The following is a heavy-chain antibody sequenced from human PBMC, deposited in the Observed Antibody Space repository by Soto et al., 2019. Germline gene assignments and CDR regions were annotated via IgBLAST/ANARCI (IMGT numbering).Heavy chain of an antibody. CDR1: GFTFSSYA. V-gene: IGHV3-23*01. D-gene: IGHD5-18*01. CDR2: ISGSGGST. Sequence: GGSLRLSCAASGFTFSSYAMTWVRQATGKGLEWVSSISGSGGSTFYADSVKGRFTVSRDNSKSTLYLQLNSLRAEDTAVYHCAKPVDTADYFYYGLDVWGQGTTVTVSS. J-gene: IGHJ6*02. CDR3: AKPVDTADYFYYGLDV.